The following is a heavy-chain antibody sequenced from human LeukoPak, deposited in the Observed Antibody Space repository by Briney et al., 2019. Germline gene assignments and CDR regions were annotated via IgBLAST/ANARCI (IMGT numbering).Heavy chain of an antibody. CDR1: AGSISSSNW. V-gene: IGHV4-4*02. CDR3: ARRRLLWFGELSGGMDV. D-gene: IGHD3-10*01. Sequence: SETLSLTCAVSAGSISSSNWWSWVRQPPGKGLEWIGEIYHSGSTNYNPSLKSRVTISVDKSKNQFSLKLSSVTAADTAVYYCARRRLLWFGELSGGMDVWGKGTTVTVSS. CDR2: IYHSGST. J-gene: IGHJ6*04.